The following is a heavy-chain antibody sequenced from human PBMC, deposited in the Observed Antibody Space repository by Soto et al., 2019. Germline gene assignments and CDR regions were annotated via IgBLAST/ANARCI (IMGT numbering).Heavy chain of an antibody. Sequence: SETLSLTCAVYCGSFSRYFWNWIRQPPGKGLEWIGEINHSGRTNYNPSLKSRVTISVDTSKNQFSLKLSSVTAADTAVYYCARGLSVTNTFYYYYAMDVWGQGTTVTVSS. CDR2: INHSGRT. J-gene: IGHJ6*02. D-gene: IGHD2-8*01. V-gene: IGHV4-34*01. CDR1: CGSFSRYF. CDR3: ARGLSVTNTFYYYYAMDV.